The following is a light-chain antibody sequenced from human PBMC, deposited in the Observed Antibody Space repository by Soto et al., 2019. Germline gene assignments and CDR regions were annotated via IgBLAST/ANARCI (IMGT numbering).Light chain of an antibody. J-gene: IGKJ1*01. Sequence: EIVMTQSPATLSVSPGERATLSCRASQTVSSNLAWYQQKPGQAPRLLIYGASTRATGIPARFSGSGSGTEFTLTISSLQSEDFAVYYCRQYSNWPRTFGQGTKVEI. CDR1: QTVSSN. V-gene: IGKV3-15*01. CDR2: GAS. CDR3: RQYSNWPRT.